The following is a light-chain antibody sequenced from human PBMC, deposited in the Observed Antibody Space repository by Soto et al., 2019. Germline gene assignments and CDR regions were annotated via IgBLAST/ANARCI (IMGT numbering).Light chain of an antibody. CDR3: CSYAGSYTSFYV. V-gene: IGLV2-11*01. Sequence: QSALTQPRSVSGSPGQSVPISCTGTSSDVGGYNYVSWYQQHPGKAPKLMIYDVSKRPSGVPDRFSGSKSGNTASLTISGLQAEDEADYYCCSYAGSYTSFYVFVTGTKLTVL. CDR1: SSDVGGYNY. J-gene: IGLJ1*01. CDR2: DVS.